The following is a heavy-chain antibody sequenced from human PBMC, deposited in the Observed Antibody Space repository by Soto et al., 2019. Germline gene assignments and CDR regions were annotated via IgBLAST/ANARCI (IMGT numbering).Heavy chain of an antibody. J-gene: IGHJ5*02. CDR1: GITSTTYA. V-gene: IGHV1-3*04. CDR3: ARAISGYVT. CDR2: INTGNGKT. Sequence: QVQLVQSGAEVKKPGASVKVSCKASGITSTTYAIHWVRQAPGHGLEWMGWINTGNGKTRYSQRFLGRVSLTTDTSTSTASMDLSSLTSEDTAVYYCARAISGYVTWGQGTLITVSS. D-gene: IGHD5-12*01.